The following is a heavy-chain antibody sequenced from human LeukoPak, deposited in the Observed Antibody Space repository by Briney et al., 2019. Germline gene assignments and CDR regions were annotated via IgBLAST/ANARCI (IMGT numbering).Heavy chain of an antibody. CDR3: ARGLASGYPPIPFDY. Sequence: PSETLSLTCSVSGGSISNFYWSWIRQPPGKGLEWIGEIIDTGSTKYNSSLKSRVTISVDTSKNQFSPSLDSVTAADTAVYYCARGLASGYPPIPFDYWGQGTLVTASS. J-gene: IGHJ4*02. CDR1: GGSISNFY. CDR2: IIDTGST. D-gene: IGHD3-3*01. V-gene: IGHV4-34*12.